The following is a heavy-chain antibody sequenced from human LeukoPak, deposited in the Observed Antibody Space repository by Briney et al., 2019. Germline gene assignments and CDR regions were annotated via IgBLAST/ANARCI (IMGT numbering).Heavy chain of an antibody. V-gene: IGHV3-7*01. CDR2: IKQDGSEK. J-gene: IGHJ3*02. D-gene: IGHD2-21*01. CDR1: GFTFSSYW. Sequence: PGGSLRLSCAASGFTFSSYWMSWVRQAPGKGLEWVANIKQDGSEKYYVDSVKGRFTISRDNARNSLFLQMNSLRAEDTAVYYCARMWFPDAFDIWGQGTMVTVSS. CDR3: ARMWFPDAFDI.